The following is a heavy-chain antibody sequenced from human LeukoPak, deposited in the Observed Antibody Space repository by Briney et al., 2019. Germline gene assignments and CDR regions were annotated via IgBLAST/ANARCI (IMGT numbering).Heavy chain of an antibody. CDR2: INPNSGGT. J-gene: IGHJ5*02. D-gene: IGHD5-18*01. V-gene: IGHV1-2*02. CDR1: GYTFTSYA. Sequence: ASVKVSCKASGYTFTSYAMHWVRQAPGQGLEWMGWINPNSGGTNYAQKFQGRVTMTRDTSISTAYMELSRLRSDDTAVYYCARDIVMVTYWFDPWGQGTLVTVSS. CDR3: ARDIVMVTYWFDP.